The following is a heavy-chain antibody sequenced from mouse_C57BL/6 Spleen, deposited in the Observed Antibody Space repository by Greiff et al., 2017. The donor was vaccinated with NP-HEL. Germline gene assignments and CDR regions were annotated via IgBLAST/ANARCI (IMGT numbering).Heavy chain of an antibody. D-gene: IGHD2-4*01. CDR3: ANIYYDYDGGFAY. Sequence: VQLQQSGPELVKPGASVKISCKASGYAFSSSWLNWVKQRPGEGLEWIGRIYPGDGDTNYNGKFKGKATLTADKSSSTAYMQLSSLTSEDSAVYFCANIYYDYDGGFAYWGQGTLVTVSA. CDR2: IYPGDGDT. CDR1: GYAFSSSW. J-gene: IGHJ3*01. V-gene: IGHV1-82*01.